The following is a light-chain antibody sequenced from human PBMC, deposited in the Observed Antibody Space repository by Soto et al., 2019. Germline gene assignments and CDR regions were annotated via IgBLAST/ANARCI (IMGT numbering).Light chain of an antibody. Sequence: EIVMTQSPATLSVSPGERATLSCRASQSVSSNLAWYQQKPGQAPRLLIYGASTRATGIPARFSGIGSVTVFTLTISSLQSEDFAVYYCQQYNNWSITFGQGTRLEIK. CDR2: GAS. CDR1: QSVSSN. V-gene: IGKV3-15*01. CDR3: QQYNNWSIT. J-gene: IGKJ5*01.